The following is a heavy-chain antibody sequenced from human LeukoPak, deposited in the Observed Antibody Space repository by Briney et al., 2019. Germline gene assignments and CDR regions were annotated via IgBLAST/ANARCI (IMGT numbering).Heavy chain of an antibody. V-gene: IGHV3-11*01. CDR2: ISSSGSTM. D-gene: IGHD3-22*01. J-gene: IGHJ4*02. CDR1: GFTFSDYN. Sequence: PGGSLRLSCGASGFTFSDYNMNWIRQAPGKGLEWVSYISSSGSTMYYGDSVKGRFTISRDNAKNSLYLQMNSLRAEDTTLYYCARDLRSLDRSSGFLGWGQGTLVTVSS. CDR3: ARDLRSLDRSSGFLG.